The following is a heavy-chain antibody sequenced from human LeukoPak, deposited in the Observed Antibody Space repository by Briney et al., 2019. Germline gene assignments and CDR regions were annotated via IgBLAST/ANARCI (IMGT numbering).Heavy chain of an antibody. V-gene: IGHV3-11*01. CDR2: ISSSGSTI. CDR3: AASTRHSIAVAGDDAFDI. CDR1: GFTVSSNY. D-gene: IGHD6-19*01. J-gene: IGHJ3*02. Sequence: GGSLRLSCAASGFTVSSNYMSWVRQAPGKGLEWVSYISSSGSTIYYADSVKGRFTISRDNAKNSLYLQMNSLRAEDTAVYYCAASTRHSIAVAGDDAFDIWGQGTMVTVSS.